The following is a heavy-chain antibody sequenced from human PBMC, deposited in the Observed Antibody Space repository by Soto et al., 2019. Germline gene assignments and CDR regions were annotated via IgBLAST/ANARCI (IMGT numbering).Heavy chain of an antibody. Sequence: QVQLQESGPGLVKPSQTLSLTCTVSGGSISSGDYYWSWIRQPPGKGLEWIGYIYYSGSTYYNPSLKTRLTISVDTSKNQFSLKLSSVTAADTAEYYCARKWGYSYYGMDVWGQGTTVTVSS. CDR1: GGSISSGDYY. CDR3: ARKWGYSYYGMDV. V-gene: IGHV4-30-4*01. J-gene: IGHJ6*02. D-gene: IGHD3-16*01. CDR2: IYYSGST.